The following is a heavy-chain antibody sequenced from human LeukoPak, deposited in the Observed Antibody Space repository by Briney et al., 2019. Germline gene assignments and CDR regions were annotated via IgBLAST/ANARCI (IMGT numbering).Heavy chain of an antibody. CDR2: IFPSSVEI. J-gene: IGHJ4*02. V-gene: IGHV3-23*01. D-gene: IGHD5-18*01. CDR3: ATYRQIQVPFEF. Sequence: KPGGSLRLSCAASGFTFSDFPMIWVRQAPGKGLEGVSTIFPSSVEIHYADSVKGRFTISRDNSRSTLSLQMDSLRAEDTATYYCATYRQIQVPFEFWGQGTLVTVSS. CDR1: GFTFSDFP.